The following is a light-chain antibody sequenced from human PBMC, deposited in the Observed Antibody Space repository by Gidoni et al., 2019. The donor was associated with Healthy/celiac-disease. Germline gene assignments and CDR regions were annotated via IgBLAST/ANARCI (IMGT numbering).Light chain of an antibody. CDR1: QSVSSN. J-gene: IGKJ2*01. CDR2: GAS. Sequence: ELVMTQSPATLSVAPGERATLSCRASQSVSSNLAWYQQIPGQAPRLLIYGASTRATGIPARFSGSGSGTEFTLTISSLQSEDFAVYYCQQYNNWPPFTFGQGTKLEIK. CDR3: QQYNNWPPFT. V-gene: IGKV3-15*01.